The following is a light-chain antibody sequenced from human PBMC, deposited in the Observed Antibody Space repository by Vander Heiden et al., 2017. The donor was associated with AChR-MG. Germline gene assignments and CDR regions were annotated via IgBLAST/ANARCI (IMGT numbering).Light chain of an antibody. CDR1: RSLVHRDVNTH. J-gene: IGKJ3*01. CDR2: KVS. Sequence: DVVMTQSPLSLPVTLGQSASISCRSSRSLVHRDVNTHLTWFQQRPGQSPRRLLYKVSNRDYGVPDRFSGSGSGTDFTLNISRVEAEDVGVYYCMQGLYPFTFGHRTRVEVK. CDR3: MQGLYPFT. V-gene: IGKV2-30*02.